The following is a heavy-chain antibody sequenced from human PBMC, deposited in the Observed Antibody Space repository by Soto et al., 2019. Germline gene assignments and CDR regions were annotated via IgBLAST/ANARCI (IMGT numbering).Heavy chain of an antibody. D-gene: IGHD3-10*01. J-gene: IGHJ5*02. CDR1: GFTFSSYG. Sequence: QVQLVESGGGVVQPGRSLRLSCAASGFTFSSYGMHWVRQAPGKGLEWVAVIWYDGSNKYYADSVKGRFTISRENSKNTWYPKRNSHRDEDGAVYYCASVKRVRDINLFVVLQVPCPHGFNPWGKGTLVTVS. CDR3: ASVKRVRDINLFVVLQVPCPHGFNP. CDR2: IWYDGSNK. V-gene: IGHV3-33*01.